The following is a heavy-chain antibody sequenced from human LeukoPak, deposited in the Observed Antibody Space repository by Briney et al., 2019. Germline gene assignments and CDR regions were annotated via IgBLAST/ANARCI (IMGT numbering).Heavy chain of an antibody. CDR3: STDPRLLIY. V-gene: IGHV3-23*01. CDR1: GFTFSSYA. CDR2: ISGSGGST. J-gene: IGHJ4*01. D-gene: IGHD2-8*01. Sequence: GGSLRLSCAASGFTFSSYAMSWVRQAPGKGLEWVSAISGSGGSTYYADSVKGRFTISRDNAKNSLYLQMNSLRPDDTALYYCSTDPRLLIYWGHGTLVTVSS.